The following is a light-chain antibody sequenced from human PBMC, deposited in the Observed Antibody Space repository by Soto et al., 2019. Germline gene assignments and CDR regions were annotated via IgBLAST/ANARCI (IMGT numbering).Light chain of an antibody. Sequence: EIVLTQSPGTLSLSPGERATLSCRASQSVSSSNLAWYQQKPGQAPRLLIYAASSRATGIPDRFSGSGSGTDFTLTISRLEPEDFAVYYCQQFGDSPVSFGQGTRLEIE. CDR2: AAS. V-gene: IGKV3-20*01. J-gene: IGKJ2*03. CDR1: QSVSSSN. CDR3: QQFGDSPVS.